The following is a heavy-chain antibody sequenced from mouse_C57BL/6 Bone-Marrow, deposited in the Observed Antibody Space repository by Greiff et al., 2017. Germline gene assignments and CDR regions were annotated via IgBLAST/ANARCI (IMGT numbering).Heavy chain of an antibody. Sequence: VQLQQSGAELVRPGASVKLSCTASGFNIKDDYMHWVKQRPEQGLEWIGWIDPENGDTEYASKFQGKATITADTSSNTAYLQLSSLTSEDTAVYYCTTSIYYYGSSYGAMDYWGQGTSVTVSS. CDR3: TTSIYYYGSSYGAMDY. CDR2: IDPENGDT. V-gene: IGHV14-4*01. D-gene: IGHD1-1*01. J-gene: IGHJ4*01. CDR1: GFNIKDDY.